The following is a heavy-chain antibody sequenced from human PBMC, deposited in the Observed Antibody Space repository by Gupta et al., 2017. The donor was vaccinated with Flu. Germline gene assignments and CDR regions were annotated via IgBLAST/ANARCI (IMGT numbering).Heavy chain of an antibody. CDR3: ARDFSGSSPPGGMDA. Sequence: QVQLAQSGAEVKKPGSSVKVSCKTSGGTFSDYAISWVRQAPGQGLEWMGGIIPVFGTANYAKKFQGRVTITADESTRVAYMELSSLTSVDTAVYYCARDFSGSSPPGGMDAGGQGTTVTVSS. D-gene: IGHD6-13*01. CDR2: IIPVFGTA. CDR1: GGTFSDYA. V-gene: IGHV1-69*12. J-gene: IGHJ6*02.